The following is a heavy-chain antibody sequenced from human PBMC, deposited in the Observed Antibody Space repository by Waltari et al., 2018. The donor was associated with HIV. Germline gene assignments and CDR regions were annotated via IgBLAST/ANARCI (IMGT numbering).Heavy chain of an antibody. CDR1: GLTFSRNH. J-gene: IGHJ4*02. Sequence: EVHLVEFGGGLVQPGGSLRLSCVASGLTFSRNHRSWVRQAQGKGLEWVSVVYSDGNTYYADSVKGRFTISRDNSRNTLYLQMNSLRAEDTAVYYCARAAYYGSGSYVYHFDYWGQGTLVTVSS. D-gene: IGHD3-10*01. CDR2: VYSDGNT. CDR3: ARAAYYGSGSYVYHFDY. V-gene: IGHV3-66*01.